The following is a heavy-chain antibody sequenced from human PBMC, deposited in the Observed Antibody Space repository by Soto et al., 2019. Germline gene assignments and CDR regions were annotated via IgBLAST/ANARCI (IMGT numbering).Heavy chain of an antibody. CDR2: ISYDGSNK. V-gene: IGHV3-30-3*01. CDR3: ARALGGATTNRNYYGIDV. J-gene: IGHJ6*02. CDR1: GFTFSSYA. D-gene: IGHD1-26*01. Sequence: QVQLVESGGGVVQPGRSLRLSCAASGFTFSSYAMHWVRQAPGKGLEWVAVISYDGSNKYYADSVKGRFTISRDNTKNTLYLQMNSLRAEDTAEYYCARALGGATTNRNYYGIDVWGQGTTVTVSS.